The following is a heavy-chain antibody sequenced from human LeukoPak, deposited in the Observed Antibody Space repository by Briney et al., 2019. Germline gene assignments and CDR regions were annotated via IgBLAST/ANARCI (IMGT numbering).Heavy chain of an antibody. CDR1: GFTFSSYA. CDR3: AKGPSTSLEWLFPLYYYYYMDV. CDR2: ISGSGGST. D-gene: IGHD3-3*01. J-gene: IGHJ6*03. V-gene: IGHV3-23*01. Sequence: PGGSLRLSCAASGFTFSSYAMSWVRQAPGKGLEWVSAISGSGGSTYYADSVKGRFTISRDNSKNTLYLQMNSLRAEDTAVYYCAKGPSTSLEWLFPLYYYYYMDVWGKGTTVTVSS.